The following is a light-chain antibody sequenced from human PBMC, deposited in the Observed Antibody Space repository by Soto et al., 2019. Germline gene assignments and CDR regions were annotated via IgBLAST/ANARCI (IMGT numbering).Light chain of an antibody. Sequence: IVMTQSPATLSVSPGGRASLSCRASQSVSNNLAWYQQKPGQAPRLLIYGASTRAAGIPGRFRGRGSVTEFTPITSSLHSDEFAFYYCQQFQNAVSTFGQGPRVDIK. CDR2: GAS. V-gene: IGKV3-15*01. CDR3: QQFQNAVST. CDR1: QSVSNN. J-gene: IGKJ1*01.